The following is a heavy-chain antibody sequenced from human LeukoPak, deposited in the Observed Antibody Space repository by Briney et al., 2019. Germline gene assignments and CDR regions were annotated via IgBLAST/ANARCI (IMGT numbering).Heavy chain of an antibody. J-gene: IGHJ5*02. CDR2: INPNSGGT. Sequence: GASVKVSCKASGYTFTGYYMHWVRQAPGQGLEWMGWINPNSGGTNYAQKFQGRVTMTRDTSISTAYMELSRLRSDDTAVYYCARDLSYDSSGYYNWFDPWGQGTLVTVSS. CDR1: GYTFTGYY. V-gene: IGHV1-2*02. CDR3: ARDLSYDSSGYYNWFDP. D-gene: IGHD3-22*01.